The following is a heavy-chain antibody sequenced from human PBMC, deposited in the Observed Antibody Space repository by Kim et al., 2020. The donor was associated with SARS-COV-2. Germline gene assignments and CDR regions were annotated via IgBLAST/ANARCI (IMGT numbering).Heavy chain of an antibody. Sequence: GGSLRLSCAASGFTFSSYAMHWVRQAPGKGLEWVAVISYDGSNKYYADSVKGRFTISRDNSKNTLYLQMNSLRAEDTAVYYCASPPSRTVTSGDYWGQGTLVTVSS. J-gene: IGHJ4*02. CDR1: GFTFSSYA. CDR3: ASPPSRTVTSGDY. D-gene: IGHD4-17*01. CDR2: ISYDGSNK. V-gene: IGHV3-30*04.